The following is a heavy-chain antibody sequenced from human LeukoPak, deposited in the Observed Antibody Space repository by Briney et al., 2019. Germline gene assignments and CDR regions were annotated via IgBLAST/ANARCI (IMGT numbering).Heavy chain of an antibody. CDR2: ISYDGSNK. CDR3: ASLPLRDSNDAFGI. J-gene: IGHJ3*02. D-gene: IGHD2-21*01. V-gene: IGHV3-30*04. CDR1: GFTFSSYA. Sequence: GGSLRLSCAASGFTFSSYAMHWVRQAPGKGLEWVAVISYDGSNKYYADSVKGRFTISRDNSKNTLYLQMNSLRAEDTAVYYCASLPLRDSNDAFGIWGQGTMVTVSS.